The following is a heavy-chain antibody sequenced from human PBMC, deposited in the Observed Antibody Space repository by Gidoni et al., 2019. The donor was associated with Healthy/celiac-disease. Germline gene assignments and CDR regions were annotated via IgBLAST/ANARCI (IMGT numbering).Heavy chain of an antibody. D-gene: IGHD5-12*01. CDR3: ARDHEMATMTFDY. CDR1: GLPFSSYG. V-gene: IGHV3-33*01. CDR2: IWYDGSNK. Sequence: QVQLVESGGGGAQPGGSRSLPWSGAGLPFSSYGMHWVRQAPGKGLGWVAVIWYDGSNKYYADSVKGRFTISKDNSKNTLYLQMNSLRAEDTAVYYCARDHEMATMTFDYWGQGTLVTVSS. J-gene: IGHJ4*02.